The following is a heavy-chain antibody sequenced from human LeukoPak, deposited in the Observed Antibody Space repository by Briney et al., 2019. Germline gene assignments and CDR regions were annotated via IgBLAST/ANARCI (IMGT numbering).Heavy chain of an antibody. CDR2: IYYSGST. CDR1: GGSISSSSYY. CDR3: ARLKRAMVTTGGTFDY. D-gene: IGHD4-17*01. J-gene: IGHJ4*02. Sequence: SETLSLTCTVSGGSISSSSYYWGWIRQPPGKGLEWIGSIYYSGSTYYNPSLKSRVTISVDTSKNQFSLKLSSVTAADTAVYYCARLKRAMVTTGGTFDYWGQGTLVTVSS. V-gene: IGHV4-39*01.